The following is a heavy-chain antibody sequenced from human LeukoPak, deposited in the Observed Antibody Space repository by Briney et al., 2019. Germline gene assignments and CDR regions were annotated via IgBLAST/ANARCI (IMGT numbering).Heavy chain of an antibody. Sequence: PGGSLRLSCAASGFTFSAYWMSWVRQTPGKGLEWVANIKEDGREKYYVDYVKGRFIISRDNTKNSLYLQRNSLRAEDTAVYYCAGLPLTARRHFDFWGQGTQVTVSS. V-gene: IGHV3-7*05. D-gene: IGHD2-15*01. CDR3: AGLPLTARRHFDF. CDR2: IKEDGREK. J-gene: IGHJ4*02. CDR1: GFTFSAYW.